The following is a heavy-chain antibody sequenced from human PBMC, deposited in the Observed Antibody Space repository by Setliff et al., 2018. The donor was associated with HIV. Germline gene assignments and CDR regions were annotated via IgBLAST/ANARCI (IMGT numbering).Heavy chain of an antibody. CDR3: ARPRLRGSGAFDI. Sequence: PSETLSLTCTVSGDSIGSSTFYWGWIRQPPGKGLEWIGSIYYSGTTYYNPSLKSRVAISVDTSKNQFSLKLSSVTAADTAVYYCARPRLRGSGAFDIWGQGTMVTVSS. CDR2: IYYSGTT. V-gene: IGHV4-39*01. J-gene: IGHJ3*02. D-gene: IGHD2-21*01. CDR1: GDSIGSSTFY.